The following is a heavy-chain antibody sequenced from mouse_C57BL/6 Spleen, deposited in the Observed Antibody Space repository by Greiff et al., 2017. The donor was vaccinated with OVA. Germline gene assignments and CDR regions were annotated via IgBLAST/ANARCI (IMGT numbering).Heavy chain of an antibody. J-gene: IGHJ2*01. D-gene: IGHD2-2*01. CDR2: ISSGSSTI. CDR3: ARSGYQYYFDY. V-gene: IGHV5-17*01. CDR1: GFTFSDYG. Sequence: DVKLVESGGGLVKPGGSLKLSCAASGFTFSDYGMHWVRQAPEKGLEWVAYISSGSSTIYYADTVKGRFTISRDNAKNTLFLQMTSLRSEDTAMYYCARSGYQYYFDYWGQGTTLTVSS.